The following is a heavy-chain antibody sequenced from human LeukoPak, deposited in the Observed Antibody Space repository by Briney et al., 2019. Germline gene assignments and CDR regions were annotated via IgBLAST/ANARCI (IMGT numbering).Heavy chain of an antibody. CDR2: ISWNSGTI. Sequence: PGGSLRLSCAASRFTFNDYAMHWVRQVPGKGLEWVSGISWNSGTIGYADSVQGRFTISRDNAKNSLYLQMNSLRAEDTAVYYCATLYSSSWYPDAFDIWGQGTMVTVSS. CDR3: ATLYSSSWYPDAFDI. J-gene: IGHJ3*02. V-gene: IGHV3-9*01. CDR1: RFTFNDYA. D-gene: IGHD6-13*01.